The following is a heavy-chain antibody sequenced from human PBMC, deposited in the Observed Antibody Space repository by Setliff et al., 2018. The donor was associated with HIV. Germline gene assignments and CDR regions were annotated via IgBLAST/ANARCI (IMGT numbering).Heavy chain of an antibody. CDR1: GFTLGDYA. Sequence: GSLRLSCSASGFTLGDYAMSWFRQAPGEGLEWVSRIYDSGDIWYADSVRGRYTISRDYTKNSLYLQMNNLRAEDTAVYYCVRDYMWAFDYWGQGTLVTVSS. D-gene: IGHD1-26*01. V-gene: IGHV3-20*04. CDR3: VRDYMWAFDY. J-gene: IGHJ4*02. CDR2: IYDSGDI.